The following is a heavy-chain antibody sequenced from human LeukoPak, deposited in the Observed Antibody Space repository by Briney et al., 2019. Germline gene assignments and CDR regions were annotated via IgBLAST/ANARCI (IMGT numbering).Heavy chain of an antibody. J-gene: IGHJ4*02. Sequence: GGSLRRSCAASGFTFSSYAMSWVRQAPGKGLEWVSAISGSGGSTYYADSVKGRFTISRDNSKNTLYLQMNSLRAEDTAVYYCAKAGNYGDYEGNSYYFDYWGQGTLVTVSS. CDR3: AKAGNYGDYEGNSYYFDY. CDR1: GFTFSSYA. CDR2: ISGSGGST. D-gene: IGHD4-17*01. V-gene: IGHV3-23*01.